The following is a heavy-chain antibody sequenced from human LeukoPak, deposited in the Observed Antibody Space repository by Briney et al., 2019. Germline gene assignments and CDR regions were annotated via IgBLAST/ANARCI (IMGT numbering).Heavy chain of an antibody. V-gene: IGHV1-2*02. Sequence: ASVKVSCKASGYTFTGYYMHGVRQAPGQGLEWMGWINPNSGGTNYAQKFQGRVTMTRDTSISTAYMELGRLRSDDTAVYYCAREYGSTYYFDYWGQGTLVTVSS. D-gene: IGHD3-10*01. J-gene: IGHJ4*02. CDR3: AREYGSTYYFDY. CDR1: GYTFTGYY. CDR2: INPNSGGT.